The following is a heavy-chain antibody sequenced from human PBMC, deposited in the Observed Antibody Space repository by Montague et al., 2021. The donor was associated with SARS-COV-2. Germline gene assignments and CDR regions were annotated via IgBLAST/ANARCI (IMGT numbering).Heavy chain of an antibody. Sequence: SLRLSCAASGFTFSSYGMHWVRQAPGKGLEWVAIIWYDGSKNYYADSVKGRFTISRDNSKNTLYLQMNTLRAEDTAVYYCARDSSSGIDWYYDYGMDVWGQGTPVTVSS. CDR3: ARDSSSGIDWYYDYGMDV. D-gene: IGHD6-13*01. J-gene: IGHJ6*02. CDR1: GFTFSSYG. CDR2: IWYDGSKN. V-gene: IGHV3-33*01.